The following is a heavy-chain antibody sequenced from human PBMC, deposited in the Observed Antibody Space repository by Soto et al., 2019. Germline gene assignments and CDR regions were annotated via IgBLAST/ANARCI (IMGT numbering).Heavy chain of an antibody. V-gene: IGHV3-48*03. J-gene: IGHJ4*02. CDR2: ISSSGSTV. CDR3: ARAPIAVAGF. Sequence: GGYLRLSCAASGFTFSSYEMNWVRQAPGKGLEWVSYISSSGSTVYYADSVKGRFTISRDNAKNSLYLQMNSLRAEDTAVYYCARAPIAVAGFWGQGSLVSVSS. CDR1: GFTFSSYE. D-gene: IGHD6-19*01.